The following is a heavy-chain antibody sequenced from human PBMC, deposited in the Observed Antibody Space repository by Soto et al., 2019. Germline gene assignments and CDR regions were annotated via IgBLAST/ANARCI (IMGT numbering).Heavy chain of an antibody. CDR3: AKATATGGGAFEI. V-gene: IGHV3-23*01. CDR2: ILVGGST. D-gene: IGHD2-8*02. Sequence: GGSLRLSCAVSGFICSSYDMSWVRQAPGKGLAWVSTILVGGSTHYEDSVQGRFTISRDTSKNTVYLHMKSLTAGDTAVYYCAKATATGGGAFEIYGKGTMVTVS. J-gene: IGHJ3*02. CDR1: GFICSSYD.